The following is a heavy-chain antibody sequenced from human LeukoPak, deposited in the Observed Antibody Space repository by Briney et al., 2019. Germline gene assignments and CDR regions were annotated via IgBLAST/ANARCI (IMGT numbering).Heavy chain of an antibody. Sequence: ASVKVSCKASGYTFTSYYMHWVRQAPGQGLEWMGWISAYNGNTNYAQKLQGRVTMTTDTSTSTAYMELRSLRSDDTAVYYCARESDSGSYYWGAFDIWGQGTMVTVSS. CDR2: ISAYNGNT. CDR3: ARESDSGSYYWGAFDI. CDR1: GYTFTSYY. V-gene: IGHV1-18*04. D-gene: IGHD1-26*01. J-gene: IGHJ3*02.